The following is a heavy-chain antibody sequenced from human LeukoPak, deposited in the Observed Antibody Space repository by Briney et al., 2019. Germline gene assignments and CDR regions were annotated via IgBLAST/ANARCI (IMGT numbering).Heavy chain of an antibody. Sequence: GGSLRLSCAASGLTVSNNYMSWVRQVPGKGLEWVSVIYSGGDTYYTDSVKGRFTISRDNSKNTLHLQMNSLRVEDTAVYYCARSNCNSCYLGVWYYFDYWGQGALVTVSS. J-gene: IGHJ4*02. D-gene: IGHD1/OR15-1a*01. CDR1: GLTVSNNY. V-gene: IGHV3-66*01. CDR2: IYSGGDT. CDR3: ARSNCNSCYLGVWYYFDY.